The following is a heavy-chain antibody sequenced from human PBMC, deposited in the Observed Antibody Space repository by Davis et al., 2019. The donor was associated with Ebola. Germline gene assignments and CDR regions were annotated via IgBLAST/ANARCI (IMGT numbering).Heavy chain of an antibody. V-gene: IGHV3-30*03. J-gene: IGHJ3*02. CDR1: GFTFSSYG. CDR3: TTESGPRQYAFDI. CDR2: ISYDGSNK. D-gene: IGHD5-12*01. Sequence: GESLKISCAASGFTFSSYGMHWVRQAPGKGLEWVAVISYDGSNKYYADSVKGRFTISRDNSKNTLYLQMNSLKTEDTAVYYCTTESGPRQYAFDIWGQGTMVTVSS.